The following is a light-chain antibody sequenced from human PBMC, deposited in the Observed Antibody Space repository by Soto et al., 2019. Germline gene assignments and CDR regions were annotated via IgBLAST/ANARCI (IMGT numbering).Light chain of an antibody. V-gene: IGLV2-8*01. Sequence: QSALTQPPSASGSLGQSVTISCTGTSSDVGAYNYVSWYQQHPGKAPKLMIYEVTRRPSGVPDRFSGSKSGNTASLNVSGLQAEDEADYYCCSYGGNDWVFGGGTKLTVL. CDR3: CSYGGNDWV. CDR2: EVT. CDR1: SSDVGAYNY. J-gene: IGLJ3*02.